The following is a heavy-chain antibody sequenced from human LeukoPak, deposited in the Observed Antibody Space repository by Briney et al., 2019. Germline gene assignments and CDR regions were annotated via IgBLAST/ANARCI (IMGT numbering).Heavy chain of an antibody. V-gene: IGHV3-53*01. CDR2: IYSGGST. CDR3: ARDNNGYGDYDY. J-gene: IGHJ4*02. CDR1: GFTVSSNY. D-gene: IGHD4-17*01. Sequence: GGSLRLSCAASGFTVSSNYMSWVRQAPGKGLEGVSVIYSGGSTYYADSVKGRFTISRDNSKNTLYLQMNSLRAEDTAVYYCARDNNGYGDYDYWGQGTLVTVSS.